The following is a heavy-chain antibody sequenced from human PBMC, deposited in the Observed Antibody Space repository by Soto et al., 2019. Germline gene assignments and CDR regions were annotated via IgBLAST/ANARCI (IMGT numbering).Heavy chain of an antibody. CDR3: ARDRRDGYNYYYYYGMDV. Sequence: SETLSLTXTVSGGSISSYYWSWIRQPPGKGLEWIGYIYYSGSTNYNPSLKSRVTISVDTSKNQFSLKLSSVTAADTAVYYCARDRRDGYNYYYYYGMDVWGQGTTVTVSS. CDR2: IYYSGST. J-gene: IGHJ6*02. D-gene: IGHD5-12*01. CDR1: GGSISSYY. V-gene: IGHV4-59*01.